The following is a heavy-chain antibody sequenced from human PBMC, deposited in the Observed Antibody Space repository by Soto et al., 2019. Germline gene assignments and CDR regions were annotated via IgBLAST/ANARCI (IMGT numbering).Heavy chain of an antibody. CDR2: INKDGGER. D-gene: IGHD3-9*01. CDR3: VRGGTGRWLDYLGLDV. V-gene: IGHV3-7*03. Sequence: EVQLVESGGGLVQPGGSLRLSCAASGSTFSSYWMSWVRQAPGKGLEWVANINKDGGERHDVDSVKGRFTISRDNAKNSLLLQMNSLKAEDTAVYYCVRGGTGRWLDYLGLDVWGQGTTVTVSS. J-gene: IGHJ6*02. CDR1: GSTFSSYW.